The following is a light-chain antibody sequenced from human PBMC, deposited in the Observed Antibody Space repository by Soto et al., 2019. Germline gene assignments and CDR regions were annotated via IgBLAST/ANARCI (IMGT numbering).Light chain of an antibody. J-gene: IGKJ2*01. CDR2: DAS. CDR1: QSVSSN. V-gene: IGKV3-15*01. CDR3: QQYNTWPYT. Sequence: IVMTQSPSTMSVDVGESATLSCRASQSVSSNLAWHQQKPGQAPRILMYDASTRATGIPARFSGSGSGTEFTLTISSLQSEDFAVYYCQQYNTWPYTFGQGTKVDI.